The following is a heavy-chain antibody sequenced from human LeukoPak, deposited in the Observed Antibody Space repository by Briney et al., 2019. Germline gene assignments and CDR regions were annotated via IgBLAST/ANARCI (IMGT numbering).Heavy chain of an antibody. Sequence: SETLSLTCTVFGDSVSSSNYYWAWFRQPPGKGLDWVGSLYYDGRTYYSPSLESRVTVSVDTSKNQFALKLTSVTAADTAVYYCARSYSSSSALSFDYWGQGTLVTVSS. CDR3: ARSYSSSSALSFDY. J-gene: IGHJ4*02. D-gene: IGHD6-6*01. CDR1: GDSVSSSNYY. V-gene: IGHV4-39*01. CDR2: LYYDGRT.